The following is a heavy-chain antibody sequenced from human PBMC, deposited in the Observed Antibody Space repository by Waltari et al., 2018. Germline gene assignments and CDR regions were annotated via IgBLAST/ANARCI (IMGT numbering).Heavy chain of an antibody. CDR3: ARSWYYYDTTGYYFDS. V-gene: IGHV4-59*02. CDR2: MHYSGDT. D-gene: IGHD3-22*01. J-gene: IGHJ4*02. Sequence: QVQLQQSGPGLVKSSETLSLPCSVSDGSVTSHSWAWIRQSPEKGLEWLGCMHYSGDTKYNPSLKSRVSISVDTSKNQFSLKVSSVTAADTAVYYCARSWYYYDTTGYYFDSWGQGTLVTVSS. CDR1: DGSVTSHS.